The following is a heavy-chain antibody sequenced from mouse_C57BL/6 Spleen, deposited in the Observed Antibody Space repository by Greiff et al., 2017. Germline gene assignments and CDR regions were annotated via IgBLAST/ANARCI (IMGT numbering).Heavy chain of an antibody. CDR3: ASSITTRAMDY. D-gene: IGHD1-1*01. CDR1: GYAFSSSW. V-gene: IGHV1-82*01. J-gene: IGHJ4*01. CDR2: IYPGDGDT. Sequence: QVQLQQSGPELVKPGASVKISCKASGYAFSSSWMNWVKQRPGKGLEWIGRIYPGDGDTNYNGKFKGKATLTADKSSSTAYMQLSSLTSEDYAVSLCASSITTRAMDYWGQGTSVTVSS.